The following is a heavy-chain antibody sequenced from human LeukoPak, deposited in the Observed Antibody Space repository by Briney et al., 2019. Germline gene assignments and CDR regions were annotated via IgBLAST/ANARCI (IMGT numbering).Heavy chain of an antibody. CDR3: ARRRIAARPVAFDI. CDR2: INHSGST. V-gene: IGHV4-34*01. Sequence: SETLSLTCAVYGGSFSGYYWSWIRQPPGKGLEWIGEINHSGSTNYNPSLKSRVTISVDTSKNQFSLKLSSVTAADTAVYYCARRRIAARPVAFDIWGQGTMVTVSS. J-gene: IGHJ3*02. CDR1: GGSFSGYY. D-gene: IGHD6-6*01.